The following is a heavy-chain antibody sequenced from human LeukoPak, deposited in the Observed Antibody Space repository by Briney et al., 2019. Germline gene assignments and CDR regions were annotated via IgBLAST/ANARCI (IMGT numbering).Heavy chain of an antibody. J-gene: IGHJ4*02. CDR1: GYTFTSYY. CDR3: ARVHHYYDVVTGYGEYFFDQ. CDR2: ITPHNGVT. V-gene: IGHV1-18*04. D-gene: IGHD3-9*01. Sequence: ASVKVSCKASGYTFTSYYMHWVRQAPGQGLEWMGWITPHNGVTNYAQNFQGRVTLTTDTSTTTGYMELRSLRSDDTAVYYCARVHHYYDVVTGYGEYFFDQWGQGTLVTVSS.